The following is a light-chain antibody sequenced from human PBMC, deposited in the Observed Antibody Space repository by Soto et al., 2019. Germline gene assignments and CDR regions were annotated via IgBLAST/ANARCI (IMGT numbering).Light chain of an antibody. CDR1: QSVNNN. CDR3: QQYEKWPPSIT. CDR2: GAS. V-gene: IGKV3-15*01. J-gene: IGKJ5*01. Sequence: EIVMTQSPVTLSVSPGERATLSCRASQSVNNNLAWYQQKPGQAPRLLIYGASTRATGVPARFSGAGSETECTFTIGSLQSEDSAVYYCQQYEKWPPSITFGQGTRPEIK.